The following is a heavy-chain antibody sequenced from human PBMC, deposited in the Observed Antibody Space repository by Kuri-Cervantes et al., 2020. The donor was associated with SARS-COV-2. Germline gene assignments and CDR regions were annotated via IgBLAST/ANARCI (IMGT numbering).Heavy chain of an antibody. D-gene: IGHD5-18*01. CDR3: ARDPLYVDTAMVTFLESDY. J-gene: IGHJ4*02. CDR1: GVTFSSYI. V-gene: IGHV3-21*01. CDR2: ISSSSSYI. Sequence: ETLSLTCAASGVTFSSYIMNWVRQAPGKGLEWVSSISSSSSYIYYADSVKGRFTISRDNAKNSLYLQMNSLRAEDTAVYYCARDPLYVDTAMVTFLESDYWGQGTLVTVSS.